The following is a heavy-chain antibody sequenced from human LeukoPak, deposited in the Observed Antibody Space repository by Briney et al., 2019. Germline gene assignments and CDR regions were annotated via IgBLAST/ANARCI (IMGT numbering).Heavy chain of an antibody. V-gene: IGHV5-51*01. Sequence: GASLQISCQGSGSIFTTYWIGWGRQLPGKGLERMGIIYPGDSDTRSRPSFQGQVTISADKSITTAYLQWSSLKASDTAMYYCARPKYYYGSSGPRVWYFDYWGQGTLVTVSS. CDR1: GSIFTTYW. CDR3: ARPKYYYGSSGPRVWYFDY. D-gene: IGHD3-22*01. CDR2: IYPGDSDT. J-gene: IGHJ4*02.